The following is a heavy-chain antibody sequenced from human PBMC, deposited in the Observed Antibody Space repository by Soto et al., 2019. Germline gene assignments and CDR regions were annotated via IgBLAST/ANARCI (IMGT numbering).Heavy chain of an antibody. CDR3: AKGNDVWMWSQNWFDP. D-gene: IGHD3-3*01. CDR2: ISGSGGST. Sequence: GGSLRLSCAASGFTFSSYAMSWVRQAPGKGLEWVSAISGSGGSTYYADSVKGRFTISRDNSKNTLYLQMNSLRAEDTAVYYCAKGNDVWMWSQNWFDPWGQGTLVTVSS. CDR1: GFTFSSYA. V-gene: IGHV3-23*01. J-gene: IGHJ5*02.